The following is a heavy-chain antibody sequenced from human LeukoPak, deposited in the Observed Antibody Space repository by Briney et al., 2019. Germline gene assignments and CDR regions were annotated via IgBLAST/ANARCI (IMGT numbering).Heavy chain of an antibody. CDR1: GYSFTTYW. CDR2: IYPGDSDT. J-gene: IGHJ4*02. CDR3: ARLATWLLLD. D-gene: IGHD3-22*01. V-gene: IGHV5-51*01. Sequence: RGESLKISCKASGYSFTTYWIAWVRQLPGKGLEWMGIIYPGDSDTRYSPSFQGQVTISADKSISTAYLQWSSLKASDTAMYYCARLATWLLLDWGQGTLVTVSS.